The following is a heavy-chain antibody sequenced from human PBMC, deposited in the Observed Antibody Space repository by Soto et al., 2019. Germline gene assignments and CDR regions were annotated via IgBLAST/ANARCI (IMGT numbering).Heavy chain of an antibody. V-gene: IGHV4-59*01. Sequence: KASETLSLTCTVSGGSTSSYYWSWIRQPPGKGLEWIGYIYYSGSTNYNPSLKSRVTISVDTSKNQFSLKLSSVTAADTAVYYCARETIGYGMDVWGQGTTVTVSS. CDR1: GGSTSSYY. CDR2: IYYSGST. J-gene: IGHJ6*02. CDR3: ARETIGYGMDV. D-gene: IGHD1-7*01.